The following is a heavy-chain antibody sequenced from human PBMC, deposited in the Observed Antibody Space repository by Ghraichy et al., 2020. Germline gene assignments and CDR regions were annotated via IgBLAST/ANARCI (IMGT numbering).Heavy chain of an antibody. CDR3: ARDRGGGAQRPGYYDY. CDR2: IWYDGSHQ. J-gene: IGHJ4*01. Sequence: GESLNISCAASGFTFRNYGMHWVRQAPGKRLEWVAFIWYDGSHQYYGDSVKGRFTISRDDSKSTVYLQMHSLGADDMAIYYCARDRGGGAQRPGYYDYWGQGTLVTVSS. CDR1: GFTFRNYG. V-gene: IGHV3-33*01. D-gene: IGHD3-10*01.